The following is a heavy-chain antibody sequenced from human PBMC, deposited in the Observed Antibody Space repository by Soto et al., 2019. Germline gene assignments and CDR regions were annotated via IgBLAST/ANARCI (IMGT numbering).Heavy chain of an antibody. Sequence: GGSLSVSCAGSGFTCGDSYMSWIRQAPGKGLEWLSYISPGSRYPAYADSVKGRFTISRDNAKRSLYLQMMSLTAEDTAIYYCVRGGGGGLFDPWGQGTMVTVSS. J-gene: IGHJ5*02. V-gene: IGHV3-11*06. CDR1: GFTCGDSY. D-gene: IGHD2-15*01. CDR2: ISPGSRYP. CDR3: VRGGGGGLFDP.